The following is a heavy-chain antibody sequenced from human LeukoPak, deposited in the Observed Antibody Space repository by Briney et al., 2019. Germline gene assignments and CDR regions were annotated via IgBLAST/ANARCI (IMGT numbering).Heavy chain of an antibody. CDR1: GGSFSGYY. D-gene: IGHD4-17*01. Sequence: SETLSLTCAVYGGSFSGYYWSWIRQPPGKGLEWIGEINHSGSPNYNPSLKSRVTISVDTSKNQFSLKLSSVTAADTAVYYCASLLGDYGDYGAPDAFDIWGQGTMVTVSS. CDR3: ASLLGDYGDYGAPDAFDI. J-gene: IGHJ3*02. CDR2: INHSGSP. V-gene: IGHV4-34*01.